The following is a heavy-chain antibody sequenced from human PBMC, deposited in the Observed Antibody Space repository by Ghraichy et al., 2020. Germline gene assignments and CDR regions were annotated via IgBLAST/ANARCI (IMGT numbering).Heavy chain of an antibody. D-gene: IGHD5-12*01. V-gene: IGHV4-59*01. CDR1: GGSINSFY. J-gene: IGHJ4*02. Sequence: SETLSLTCTVSGGSINSFYWNWVRQPPGKGLEWIGFISDSGSTNNNPSLKSRVTISIDTSRNYFSLKLTSVTAADTAVYYCARGHTYSGSKDYWGQGTLVTVSS. CDR2: ISDSGST. CDR3: ARGHTYSGSKDY.